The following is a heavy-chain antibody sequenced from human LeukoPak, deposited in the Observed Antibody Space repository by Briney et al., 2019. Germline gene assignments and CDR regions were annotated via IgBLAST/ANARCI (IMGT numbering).Heavy chain of an antibody. J-gene: IGHJ6*02. D-gene: IGHD2-2*01. CDR3: ARVEDIVVVPAAMPGYYYYGMDV. V-gene: IGHV1-69*13. CDR1: GGTFSSYA. CDR2: IIPTFGTA. Sequence: SVKVSCKASGGTFSSYAISWVRQAPGQGLEWMGGIIPTFGTANYAQKFQGRVTITADESTSTAYMELSSLRSEDTAVYYCARVEDIVVVPAAMPGYYYYGMDVWGQGTTVTVSS.